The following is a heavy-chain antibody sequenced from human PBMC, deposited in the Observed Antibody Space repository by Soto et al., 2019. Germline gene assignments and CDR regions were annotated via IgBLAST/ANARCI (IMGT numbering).Heavy chain of an antibody. CDR1: GFTFSSYG. CDR3: ARGDWFDP. V-gene: IGHV3-33*01. J-gene: IGHJ5*02. Sequence: QVQLVESGGGVVQPGRSLRLSWAASGFTFSSYGMHWFRQAPGKGLEWVAVIWYDGSNKYYADSVKGRFTISRDNSKNTLYLQMNSLRAEDTAVYYCARGDWFDPWGQGTLVTVSS. CDR2: IWYDGSNK.